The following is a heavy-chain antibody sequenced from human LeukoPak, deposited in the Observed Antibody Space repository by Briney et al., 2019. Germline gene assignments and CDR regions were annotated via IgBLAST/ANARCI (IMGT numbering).Heavy chain of an antibody. CDR3: ARGVHAFDI. V-gene: IGHV3-7*02. CDR1: GFTFRNYW. Sequence: GGSLRLSCAASGFTFRNYWMSWVRQAPGKGLEWVANINQDGSEKYYVDSVKGRFTISRDNAKNSLYLQMNSLRDEDTAVYYCARGVHAFDIWGQGTMVTVSS. CDR2: INQDGSEK. J-gene: IGHJ3*02.